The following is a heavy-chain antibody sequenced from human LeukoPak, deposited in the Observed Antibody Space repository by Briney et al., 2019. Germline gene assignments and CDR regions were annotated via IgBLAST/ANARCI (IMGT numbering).Heavy chain of an antibody. D-gene: IGHD3-3*01. CDR2: IYYSGST. CDR3: AQNDFWSGYSAR. J-gene: IGHJ4*02. Sequence: SETLSLTCTVAGGSISSFYWSWIRQPPGKGLEWIGYIYYSGSTNYNPSLKSRVTISVDTSKNQFSLKLSSVTAADTAVYYCAQNDFWSGYSARWGQGTLVTVSS. CDR1: GGSISSFY. V-gene: IGHV4-59*01.